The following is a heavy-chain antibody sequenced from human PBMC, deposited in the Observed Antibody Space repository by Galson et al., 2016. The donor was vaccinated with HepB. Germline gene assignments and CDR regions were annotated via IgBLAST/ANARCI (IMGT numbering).Heavy chain of an antibody. J-gene: IGHJ4*02. CDR3: ARVSDGSSDY. Sequence: QSGAEVKKTGESLKISCQISGYNFATYWIGWVRQMPGKGLEWMGIIYPGDSTATYIPSFQGQVTISADRSISTAYLQWRSLKASDTAIYYCARVSDGSSDYWGQGTLVTVSS. D-gene: IGHD2-8*01. CDR1: GYNFATYW. CDR2: IYPGDSTA. V-gene: IGHV5-51*01.